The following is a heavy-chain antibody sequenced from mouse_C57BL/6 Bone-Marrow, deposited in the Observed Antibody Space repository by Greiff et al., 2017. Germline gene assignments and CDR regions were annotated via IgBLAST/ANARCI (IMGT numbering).Heavy chain of an antibody. CDR1: GYSITSGYY. CDR3: ARGAGSKV. V-gene: IGHV3-6*01. D-gene: IGHD1-1*01. J-gene: IGHJ2*01. CDR2: ISYDGSN. Sequence: EVQLQQSGPGLVKPSQSLSLTCSVTGYSITSGYYWNWIRQFPGNKLEWMGYISYDGSNNYNPSLKNRISITRDTSKNQFFLKLNSVTTEDTATYYCARGAGSKVWGQGTTLTVSS.